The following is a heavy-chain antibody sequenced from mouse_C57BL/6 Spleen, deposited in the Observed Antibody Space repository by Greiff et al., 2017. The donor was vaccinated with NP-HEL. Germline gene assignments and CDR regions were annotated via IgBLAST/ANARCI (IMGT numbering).Heavy chain of an antibody. CDR1: GYTFTSYW. J-gene: IGHJ2*01. CDR3: ARIKKIVATDFDY. Sequence: QVQLQQPGAELVKAGASVKMSCKASGYTFTSYWMHWVKQRLGQGLEWFAETNPTNGRTYYNEKFKSTATLTVDKSSSTAYMLLSGPTFEDTAVYYCARIKKIVATDFDYWGQGTTLTVAS. D-gene: IGHD1-1*01. CDR2: TNPTNGRT. V-gene: IGHV1S81*02.